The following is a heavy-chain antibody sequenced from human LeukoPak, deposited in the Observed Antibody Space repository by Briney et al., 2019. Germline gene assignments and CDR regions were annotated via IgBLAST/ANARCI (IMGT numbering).Heavy chain of an antibody. CDR3: ARGGQLERHRRLFDI. Sequence: SETLSLTCAVYGGSFSGYHWSWIRQPPGKGLEWIGEINHSGSTNYNPSLKSRVTISVDTSKNQFSLKLSSVTAADTAVYYCARGGQLERHRRLFDIWGQGTMVTVSS. V-gene: IGHV4-34*01. CDR1: GGSFSGYH. CDR2: INHSGST. D-gene: IGHD1-1*01. J-gene: IGHJ3*02.